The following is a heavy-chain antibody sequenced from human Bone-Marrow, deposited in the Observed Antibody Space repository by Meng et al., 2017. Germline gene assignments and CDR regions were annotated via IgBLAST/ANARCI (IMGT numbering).Heavy chain of an antibody. CDR3: ARAAYDIWSGYAP. CDR1: GASISSCNL. CDR2: IYHAGST. V-gene: IGHV4-4*02. D-gene: IGHD3-3*01. J-gene: IGHJ5*02. Sequence: HGEMRASGPGLVTTAGPRSPTRAFVGASISSCNLWGWVRQPPEKGLEWFGEIYHAGSTNYTPSLKSRVTISVDKSKNQFSLKLSSVTAADTAVYYCARAAYDIWSGYAPWGQGSLVTVSS.